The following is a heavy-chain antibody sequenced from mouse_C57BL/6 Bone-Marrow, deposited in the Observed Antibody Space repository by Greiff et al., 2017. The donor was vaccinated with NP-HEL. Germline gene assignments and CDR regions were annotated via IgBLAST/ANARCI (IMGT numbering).Heavy chain of an antibody. J-gene: IGHJ2*01. CDR2: ISYDGSN. CDR1: GYSITSGYY. CDR3: ARVITTVGPFDY. D-gene: IGHD1-1*01. V-gene: IGHV3-6*01. Sequence: EVKLVESGPGLVKPSQSLSLTCSVTGYSITSGYYWNWIRQFPGNKLEWMGYISYDGSNNYNPSLKNRISITRDTSKNQFFLKLNSVTTEDTATYYCARVITTVGPFDYWGQGTTLTVSS.